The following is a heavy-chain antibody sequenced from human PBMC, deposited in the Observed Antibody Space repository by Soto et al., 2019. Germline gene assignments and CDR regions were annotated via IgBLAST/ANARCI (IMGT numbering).Heavy chain of an antibody. Sequence: GASVKVSCKTSGDTFTNYPLNWVRQAPGQGLEWIGRIIPILDITNYAQKFLDRVSIIADKSTNTVYMELSSLTSEDTALYYCSRGLRYCSKSTCYTPSDYWGQGTLVTVSS. V-gene: IGHV1-69*02. CDR1: GDTFTNYP. J-gene: IGHJ4*02. CDR2: IIPILDIT. CDR3: SRGLRYCSKSTCYTPSDY. D-gene: IGHD2-2*01.